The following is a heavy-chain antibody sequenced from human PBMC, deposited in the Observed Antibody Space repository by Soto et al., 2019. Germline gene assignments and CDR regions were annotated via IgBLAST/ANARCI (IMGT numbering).Heavy chain of an antibody. CDR3: SRIAVSGPRTGFDY. CDR2: VSHIGST. J-gene: IGHJ4*02. Sequence: SETLSLTCSVSGGSISNSSYLWGWVRQPPGKGLQWIGSVSHIGSTNYNPSLKSRLTISVGTSKTQSSLRLDSVTAADTAVYYCSRIAVSGPRTGFDYWGQGILVTSPQ. V-gene: IGHV4-39*01. D-gene: IGHD6-19*01. CDR1: GGSISNSSYL.